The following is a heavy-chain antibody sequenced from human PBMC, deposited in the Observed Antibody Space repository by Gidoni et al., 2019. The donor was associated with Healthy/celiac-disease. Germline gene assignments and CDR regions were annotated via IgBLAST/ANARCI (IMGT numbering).Heavy chain of an antibody. CDR2: ISSSSSYI. J-gene: IGHJ4*02. Sequence: EVQLVESGGGLVKPGGSLRLSCAASGFTFSRYSMNWVRQAPGKGLDWVSSISSSSSYIYYADSVKGRFTISRDNAKNSLYLQMNSLRAGDTAVYYCERDRGGGVTLGDWGQGTLVTVSS. CDR1: GFTFSRYS. D-gene: IGHD3-16*01. CDR3: ERDRGGGVTLGD. V-gene: IGHV3-21*01.